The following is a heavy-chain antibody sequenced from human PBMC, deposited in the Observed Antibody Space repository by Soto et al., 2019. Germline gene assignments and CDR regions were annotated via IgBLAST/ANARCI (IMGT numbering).Heavy chain of an antibody. CDR1: GYTFTSYY. CDR2: INPSGGST. CDR3: ARGVERITMIVVVIASPLDAFDI. J-gene: IGHJ3*02. D-gene: IGHD3-22*01. V-gene: IGHV1-46*01. Sequence: ASVKVSCKASGYTFTSYYMHWVRQAPGQGLEWMGIINPSGGSTSYAQKFQGRVTMTRDTSTSTGDMELSSLRSEDTAVYYCARGVERITMIVVVIASPLDAFDIWGQGTMVTVSS.